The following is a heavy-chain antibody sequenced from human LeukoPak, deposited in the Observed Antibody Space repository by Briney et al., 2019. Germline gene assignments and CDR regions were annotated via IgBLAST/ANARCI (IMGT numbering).Heavy chain of an antibody. J-gene: IGHJ1*01. CDR2: ISSSSSYI. CDR3: ARTPSLLWFGEQH. D-gene: IGHD3-10*01. CDR1: GLTFSSYS. V-gene: IGHV3-21*01. Sequence: GGSLRLSCAASGLTFSSYSMNWVRQTPGKVLEWVSSISSSSSYIYYADSVKGRFTISRDNAKNSLYLQMNSLRAEDTAVYYCARTPSLLWFGEQHWGQGTLVTVSS.